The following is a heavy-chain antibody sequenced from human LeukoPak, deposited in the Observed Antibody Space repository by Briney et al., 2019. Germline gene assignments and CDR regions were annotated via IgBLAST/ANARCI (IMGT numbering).Heavy chain of an antibody. J-gene: IGHJ6*01. Sequence: PGRSLRLSCAASGFTFSSYSMHWVRQAPGKGLEWVAVISYDGSSEYYADSVMGRFTISRDNSKNTLYLQKNSLGAEDTAVFYCARDRSDYSSKYYYYYGMDVCGQGNTVTVSS. D-gene: IGHD6-13*01. CDR1: GFTFSSYS. CDR3: ARDRSDYSSKYYYYYGMDV. CDR2: ISYDGSSE. V-gene: IGHV3-30-3*01.